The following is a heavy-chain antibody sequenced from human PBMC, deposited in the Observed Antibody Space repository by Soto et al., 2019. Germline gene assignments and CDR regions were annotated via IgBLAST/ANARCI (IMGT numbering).Heavy chain of an antibody. CDR3: ARPRIAARSYYYYGMDV. D-gene: IGHD6-6*01. CDR2: IWYDGSNK. V-gene: IGHV3-33*01. J-gene: IGHJ6*02. CDR1: GFTFSSYG. Sequence: GGSLRLSCAASGFTFSSYGMHWVRQAPGKGLEWVAVIWYDGSNKYYADSVKGRFTISRDNSKNTLYLQMNSLRAEDTAVYYCARPRIAARSYYYYGMDVWGQGTTVTVSS.